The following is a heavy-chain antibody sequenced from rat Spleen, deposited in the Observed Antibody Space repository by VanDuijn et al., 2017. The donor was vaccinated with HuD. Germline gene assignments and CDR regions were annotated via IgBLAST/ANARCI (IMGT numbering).Heavy chain of an antibody. V-gene: IGHV5-31*01. CDR3: ARHYNNYGVMDA. Sequence: EVQLVESGGGLVQPGRSLKLSCVASGFTFNNYWMTWIRQAPGKGLEWVASITNTGGSTYYPDSVKGRFTISRDNAKNTQYLQMDSLRSEDTATYYCARHYNNYGVMDAWGQGASVTVSS. CDR1: GFTFNNYW. D-gene: IGHD1-10*01. J-gene: IGHJ4*01. CDR2: ITNTGGST.